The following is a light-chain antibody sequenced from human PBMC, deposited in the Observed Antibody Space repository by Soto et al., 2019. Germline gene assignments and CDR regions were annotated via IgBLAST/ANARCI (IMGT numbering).Light chain of an antibody. J-gene: IGLJ2*01. V-gene: IGLV1-51*01. CDR3: GTWDSSLRGVV. CDR2: DND. CDR1: SSNIGNNY. Sequence: QSVLTQPPSVSAAPGQRVTISCSGSSSNIGNNYVSWYQQLPRTTPKLLIYDNDQRPSGIPDRFSASRSGTSATLVITGLQTGDEADYYCGTWDSSLRGVVFGGGTKLTVL.